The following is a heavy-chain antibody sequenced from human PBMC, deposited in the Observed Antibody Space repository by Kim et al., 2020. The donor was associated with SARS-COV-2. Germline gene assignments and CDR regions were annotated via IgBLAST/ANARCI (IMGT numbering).Heavy chain of an antibody. CDR3: ARGLGSSSWYYYYYGMDV. Sequence: GRSLRLSCAASGFTFSSYSMNWVRQAPGKGLEWVSSISSSSSYIYYADSVKGRFTISRDNAKNSLYLQMNSLRAEDTAVYYCARGLGSSSWYYYYYGMDVWGQGTTVTVSS. CDR1: GFTFSSYS. J-gene: IGHJ6*02. V-gene: IGHV3-21*01. CDR2: ISSSSSYI. D-gene: IGHD6-13*01.